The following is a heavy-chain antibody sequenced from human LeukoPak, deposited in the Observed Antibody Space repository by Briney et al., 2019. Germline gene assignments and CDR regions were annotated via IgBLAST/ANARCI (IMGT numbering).Heavy chain of an antibody. CDR1: GGSFSGYY. CDR2: IYYSGST. CDR3: ARAARYYYDSSGYPVVDY. V-gene: IGHV4-31*11. D-gene: IGHD3-22*01. J-gene: IGHJ4*02. Sequence: SETLSLTCAVYGGSFSGYYWSWIRQHPGKGLEWIGYIYYSGSTYYNPSLKSRVTISVDTSKNQFSLKLSSVTAADTAVYYCARAARYYYDSSGYPVVDYWGQGTLVTVSS.